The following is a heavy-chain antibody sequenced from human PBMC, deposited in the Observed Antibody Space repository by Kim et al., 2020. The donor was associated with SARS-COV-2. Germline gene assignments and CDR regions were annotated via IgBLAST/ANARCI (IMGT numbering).Heavy chain of an antibody. CDR2: IYSGGST. CDR1: GFTVSSNY. CDR3: ASADIVVVPAAIPPTYYYYGMDV. J-gene: IGHJ6*02. D-gene: IGHD2-2*02. V-gene: IGHV3-53*01. Sequence: GGSLRLSCAASGFTVSSNYMSWVRQAPGKGLEWVSVIYSGGSTYYADSVKGRFTISRDNSKNTLYLQMNSLRAEDTAVYYCASADIVVVPAAIPPTYYYYGMDVWGQGTTGTVSS.